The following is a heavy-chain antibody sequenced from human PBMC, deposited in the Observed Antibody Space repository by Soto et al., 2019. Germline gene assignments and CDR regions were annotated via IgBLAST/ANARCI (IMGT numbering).Heavy chain of an antibody. D-gene: IGHD1-26*01. J-gene: IGHJ3*02. CDR3: TTGIMQWELLSPDDAFDI. CDR2: IKSKTDGGTT. V-gene: IGHV3-15*01. CDR1: GFTFSNAW. Sequence: GGSLRLSCAASGFTFSNAWMSWVRQAPGKGLEWVGRIKSKTDGGTTDYAAPVKGRFTISRDDSKNTLYLQMNSLKTEDTAVYHCTTGIMQWELLSPDDAFDIWGQGTMVTVSS.